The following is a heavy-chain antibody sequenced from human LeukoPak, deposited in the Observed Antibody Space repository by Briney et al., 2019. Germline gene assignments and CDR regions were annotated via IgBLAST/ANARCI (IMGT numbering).Heavy chain of an antibody. CDR3: ARRGRNKWFDY. J-gene: IGHJ4*02. V-gene: IGHV4-39*07. Sequence: SETLSLTCTVSGGSISSSSYYWGWIRQPPGKGLEWIGSIYYSGSTYYNPSLKSRVTISVDTSKNQFSLKLSSVTAADTAVYYCARRGRNKWFDYWGQGTLVTVSS. CDR2: IYYSGST. CDR1: GGSISSSSYY. D-gene: IGHD1-14*01.